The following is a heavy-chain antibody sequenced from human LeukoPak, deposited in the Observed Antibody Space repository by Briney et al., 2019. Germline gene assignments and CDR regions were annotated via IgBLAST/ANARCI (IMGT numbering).Heavy chain of an antibody. Sequence: GESLKISSKGSGYSFTSYWIGWVRQMPGKGLEWMGIIYPGDSDTRYSPSFQGQVTISADKSISTAYLQWSSLKASDTAMYYCARRTGDCSSTSCYRYFDYWGQGTLVTVSS. CDR2: IYPGDSDT. J-gene: IGHJ4*02. CDR1: GYSFTSYW. CDR3: ARRTGDCSSTSCYRYFDY. V-gene: IGHV5-51*01. D-gene: IGHD2-2*01.